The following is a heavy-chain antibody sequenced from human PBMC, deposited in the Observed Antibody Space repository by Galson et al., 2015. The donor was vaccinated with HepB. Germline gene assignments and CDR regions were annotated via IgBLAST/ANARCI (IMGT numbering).Heavy chain of an antibody. CDR3: ARVGYYYDSSGSDAFDI. V-gene: IGHV6-1*01. CDR2: TCYRSKWYN. J-gene: IGHJ3*02. Sequence: CAISGDSVSSNSAAWNWIRQSPSRGLEWLGRTCYRSKWYNDYAVSVKSRITISPDTSKNQFSLQLNSVTPEDTAVYYCARVGYYYDSSGSDAFDIWGQGTMVTVSS. CDR1: GDSVSSNSAA. D-gene: IGHD3-22*01.